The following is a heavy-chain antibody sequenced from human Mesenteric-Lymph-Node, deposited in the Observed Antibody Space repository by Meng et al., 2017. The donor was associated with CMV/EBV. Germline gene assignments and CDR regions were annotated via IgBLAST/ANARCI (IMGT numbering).Heavy chain of an antibody. CDR3: ARESREGYGDAFDI. D-gene: IGHD5-12*01. V-gene: IGHV3-21*01. CDR2: ISSSSSYI. CDR1: GFTFSSYS. J-gene: IGHJ3*02. Sequence: GESLKISCAASGFTFSSYSMNWVRQAPGKGLEWVSSISSSSSYIYYADSVKGRFTISRDNAKNSLYLQMNSLRAEDTAVYYCARESREGYGDAFDIWGQGTLVTVSS.